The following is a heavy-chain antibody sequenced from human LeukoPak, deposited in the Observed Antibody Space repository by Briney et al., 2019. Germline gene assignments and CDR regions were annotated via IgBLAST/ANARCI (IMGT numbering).Heavy chain of an antibody. D-gene: IGHD3-3*01. CDR2: ISYDGSNK. J-gene: IGHJ6*03. CDR1: GFTFSSYA. Sequence: PGGSLRLSCAASGFTFSSYAMHWVRQAPGKGLEWVAVISYDGSNKYYADSVKGRFTISRDNSKNTLYLQMNSLRAEDTAVYYCARSRSRSGYSPEEFYYYYMDVWGKGTTVTVSS. V-gene: IGHV3-30*14. CDR3: ARSRSRSGYSPEEFYYYYMDV.